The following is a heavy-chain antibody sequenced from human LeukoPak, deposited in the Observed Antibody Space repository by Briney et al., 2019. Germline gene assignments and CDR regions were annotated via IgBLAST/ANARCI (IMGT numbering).Heavy chain of an antibody. CDR2: INWNGDSV. Sequence: PGRSLRLSCAASGFTFDDYAMHWVRQAPGKGLEWVSGINWNGDSVNYADSVKGRFTISRDNAKNSLYLRMNSLRAGDTALYYCARDLLGSWGQGTLVTVSS. CDR1: GFTFDDYA. J-gene: IGHJ5*02. V-gene: IGHV3-9*01. CDR3: ARDLLGS.